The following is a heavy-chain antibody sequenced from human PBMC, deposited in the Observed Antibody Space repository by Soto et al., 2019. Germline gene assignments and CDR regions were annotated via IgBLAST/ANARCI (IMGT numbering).Heavy chain of an antibody. J-gene: IGHJ4*02. V-gene: IGHV4-28*01. D-gene: IGHD1-26*01. Sequence: QVQLQESGPGLVKPSDTLSLTGAVSGYSISSSNWWGWIRQPPGKGLEWIGYIYYSGTTYYNPSLKSRVTMSVDTSKNQFSLKLTSVKAVDTAVYYCARREIQGPIDYWGQGTLVTVSS. CDR3: ARREIQGPIDY. CDR1: GYSISSSNW. CDR2: IYYSGTT.